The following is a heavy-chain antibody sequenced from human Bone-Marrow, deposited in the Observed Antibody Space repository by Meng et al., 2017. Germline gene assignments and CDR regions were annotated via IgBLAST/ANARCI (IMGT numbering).Heavy chain of an antibody. CDR2: IYHSGST. J-gene: IGHJ4*02. V-gene: IGHV4-38-2*01. Sequence: GSLRLSCAASGFTFSSYSMNWVRQAPGKGLEWIGSIYHSGSTYYNPSLKSRVTISVDTSKNQFSLKLSSVTAADTAVYYCATGEDTAMATIDYWGQGTLVTVSS. CDR1: GFTFSSYS. D-gene: IGHD5-18*01. CDR3: ATGEDTAMATIDY.